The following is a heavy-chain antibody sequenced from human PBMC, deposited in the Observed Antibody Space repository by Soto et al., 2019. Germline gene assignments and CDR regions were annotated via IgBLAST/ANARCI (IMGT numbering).Heavy chain of an antibody. CDR1: GYTFTGYY. CDR2: INPNSGGT. J-gene: IGHJ6*02. Sequence: GASVKVSCKASGYTFTGYYMHWVRQAPGQGLEWMGWINPNSGGTNYAQKFQGWVTMTRDTSISTAYMELSRLRSDDTAVYYCARVNGYSYGIYGMDVWGQGTTVTVSS. CDR3: ARVNGYSYGIYGMDV. D-gene: IGHD5-18*01. V-gene: IGHV1-2*04.